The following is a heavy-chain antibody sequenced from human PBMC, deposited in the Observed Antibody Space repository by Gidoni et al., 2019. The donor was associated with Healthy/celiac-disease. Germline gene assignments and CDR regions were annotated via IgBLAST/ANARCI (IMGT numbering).Heavy chain of an antibody. CDR2: INHSGST. CDR1: GGSFSGYY. D-gene: IGHD3-22*01. V-gene: IGHV4-34*01. CDR3: ARDKSIRKYYYDSSGYFLRGYNWFDP. J-gene: IGHJ5*02. Sequence: QVQLQQWGAGLLKPSETLYLTCAVYGGSFSGYYWSWIRQPPGKGLEWIGEINHSGSTNYNPSLKSRVTISVDTSKNQFSLKLSSVTAADTAVYYCARDKSIRKYYYDSSGYFLRGYNWFDPWGQGTLVTVSS.